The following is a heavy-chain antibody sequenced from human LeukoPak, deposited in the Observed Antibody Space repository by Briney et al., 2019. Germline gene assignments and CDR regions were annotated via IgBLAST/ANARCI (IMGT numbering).Heavy chain of an antibody. CDR3: ARSIAYCGGDCYAFDI. CDR1: GGSISSGGYY. D-gene: IGHD2-21*01. Sequence: SETLSLTCTVSGGSISSGGYYWSWIRQHPGKGLEWIGYIYYSGSTYYNPSLKSRVTISVDTSKNQFSLKLSSVTAADTAVYYCARSIAYCGGDCYAFDIWGQGTMVTVSS. CDR2: IYYSGST. V-gene: IGHV4-31*03. J-gene: IGHJ3*02.